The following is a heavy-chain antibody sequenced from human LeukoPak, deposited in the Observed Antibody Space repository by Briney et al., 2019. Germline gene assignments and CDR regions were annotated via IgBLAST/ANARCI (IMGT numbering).Heavy chain of an antibody. CDR2: IHSDESSK. Sequence: GGSLRLSCAASGFSFSSYGMHWVRQAPGKGLEWVAYIHSDESSKYYADSVKGRFTISRDNSKNTLYLQMNSLRAEDTAVYYCAKVDFYDTSGYYGPTFLDYWGQGTLVTVSS. D-gene: IGHD3-22*01. CDR1: GFSFSSYG. V-gene: IGHV3-30*02. J-gene: IGHJ4*02. CDR3: AKVDFYDTSGYYGPTFLDY.